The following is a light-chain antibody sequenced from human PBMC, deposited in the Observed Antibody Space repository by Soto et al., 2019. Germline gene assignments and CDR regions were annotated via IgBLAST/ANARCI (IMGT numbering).Light chain of an antibody. CDR1: QSISTW. V-gene: IGKV1-5*01. J-gene: IGKJ4*01. Sequence: DIQMTQSTSTLSASVGDRVTITCRASQSISTWLAWYQQKPGKAPKVLIYDTYTLQSGVPSRFSGSRSGTDFTLTISSLQPEDIATYYCLQDNMYPLTFGGGTKVDIK. CDR3: LQDNMYPLT. CDR2: DTY.